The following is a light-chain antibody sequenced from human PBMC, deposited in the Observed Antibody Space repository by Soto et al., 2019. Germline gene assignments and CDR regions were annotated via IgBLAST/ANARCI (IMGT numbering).Light chain of an antibody. J-gene: IGKJ1*01. Sequence: EIVMTQSPATLSVSPGERATLSCRASQSVSSNLAWYQQKPGQAPRLLIYGASTRATGIPARFSGSGSGTEFTLTIGSLKSEDFVVYYCQQYINWWTFGQGTKVEIK. CDR3: QQYINWWT. V-gene: IGKV3-15*01. CDR2: GAS. CDR1: QSVSSN.